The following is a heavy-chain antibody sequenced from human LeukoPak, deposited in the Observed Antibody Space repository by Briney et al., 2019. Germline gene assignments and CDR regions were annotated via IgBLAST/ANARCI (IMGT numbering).Heavy chain of an antibody. CDR3: ARGNPLGLEWFEDAFDI. J-gene: IGHJ3*02. CDR1: GYTFTSYD. Sequence: GASVKDSCKASGYTFTSYDINWVRQATGQGLEWMGWMNPNSGNTGYAQKFQGRVTMTRNTSIRTAYMELSSLRSEDTAVYYCARGNPLGLEWFEDAFDIWGQGTMVTVSS. V-gene: IGHV1-8*01. CDR2: MNPNSGNT. D-gene: IGHD3-3*01.